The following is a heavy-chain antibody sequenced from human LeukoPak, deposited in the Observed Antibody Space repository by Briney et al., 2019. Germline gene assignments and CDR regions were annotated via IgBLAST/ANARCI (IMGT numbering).Heavy chain of an antibody. CDR2: IIPILGIA. CDR1: GYTFTSYA. J-gene: IGHJ4*02. Sequence: ASVKVSCKASGYTFTSYAISWVRQAPGQGLEWMGRIIPILGIANYAQKFQGRVTITADKSTSTAYMELSSLRSEDTAVYYCARDLVTTVVTPHFDYWGQGTLVTVSS. D-gene: IGHD4-23*01. CDR3: ARDLVTTVVTPHFDY. V-gene: IGHV1-69*04.